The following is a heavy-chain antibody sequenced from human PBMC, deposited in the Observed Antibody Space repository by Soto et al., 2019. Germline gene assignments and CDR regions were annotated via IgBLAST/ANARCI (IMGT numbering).Heavy chain of an antibody. CDR3: ARTVRFLEWFTPYYFDY. J-gene: IGHJ4*02. V-gene: IGHV4-59*01. CDR1: GGSISSYY. Sequence: SETLSLTCTVSGGSISSYYWSWIRQPPGKGLEWIGYIYYSGSTNYNPSLKSRVTISVDTSKNQFSLKLSSVTAADTAVYYCARTVRFLEWFTPYYFDYWGQGTLVTVSS. D-gene: IGHD3-3*01. CDR2: IYYSGST.